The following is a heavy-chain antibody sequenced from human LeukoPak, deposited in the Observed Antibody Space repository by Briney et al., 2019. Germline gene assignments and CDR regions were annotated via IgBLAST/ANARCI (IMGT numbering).Heavy chain of an antibody. J-gene: IGHJ4*02. Sequence: KPSETLSLTCTVSGGSISSYYWSWIRQPPGKGLEWIGYIYSSGSTNYNPSLKSRVTISVDTSKNQFSLKLSSVTAADAAVYYCARGPTKYYFDYWGQGTLVTVSS. V-gene: IGHV4-59*01. CDR3: ARGPTKYYFDY. D-gene: IGHD2-8*01. CDR1: GGSISSYY. CDR2: IYSSGST.